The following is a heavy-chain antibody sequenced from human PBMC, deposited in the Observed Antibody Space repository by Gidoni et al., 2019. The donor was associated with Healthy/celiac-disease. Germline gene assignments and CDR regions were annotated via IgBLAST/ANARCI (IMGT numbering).Heavy chain of an antibody. V-gene: IGHV1-69*04. D-gene: IGHD3-10*01. Sequence: QVQLVQSGAEVKKPGSSVKVSCQASGGPFSSYAISWVRQAPGQGLEWMGRIIPILGIANYAQKFQGRVTITADKSTSTAYMELSSLRSEDTAVYYCARDPWFGELHWFDPWGQGTLVTVSS. CDR2: IIPILGIA. CDR1: GGPFSSYA. CDR3: ARDPWFGELHWFDP. J-gene: IGHJ5*02.